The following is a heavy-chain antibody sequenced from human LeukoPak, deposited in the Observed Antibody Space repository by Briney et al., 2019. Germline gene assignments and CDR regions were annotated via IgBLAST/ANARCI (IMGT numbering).Heavy chain of an antibody. CDR3: ATRYNWNDVRQGDAFDI. D-gene: IGHD1-20*01. CDR1: GYTFTSYA. CDR2: INAGNGNT. Sequence: ASVKVPCKASGYTFTSYAMHWVRQAPGQRLEWMGWINAGNGNTKYSQKFQGRVTITRDTSASTAYMELSSLRSEDTAVYYCATRYNWNDVRQGDAFDIWGQGTMVTVSS. J-gene: IGHJ3*02. V-gene: IGHV1-3*01.